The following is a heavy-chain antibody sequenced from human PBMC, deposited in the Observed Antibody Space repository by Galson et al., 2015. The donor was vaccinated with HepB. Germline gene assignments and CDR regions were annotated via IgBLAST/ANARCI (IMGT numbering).Heavy chain of an antibody. CDR2: ISGSGGST. CDR3: AKDSPRPIVVVVAASADY. Sequence: LRLSCAASGFTFSSYAMSWVRQAPGKGLEWVSAISGSGGSTYYADSVKGRFTISRDNSKNTLYLQMSSLRAEDTAVYYCAKDSPRPIVVVVAASADYWGQGTLVTVSS. D-gene: IGHD2-15*01. CDR1: GFTFSSYA. J-gene: IGHJ4*02. V-gene: IGHV3-23*01.